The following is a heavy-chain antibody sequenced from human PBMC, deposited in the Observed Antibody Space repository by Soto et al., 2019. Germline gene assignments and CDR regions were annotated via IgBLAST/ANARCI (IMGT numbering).Heavy chain of an antibody. J-gene: IGHJ6*02. Sequence: EVQLVESGGGLAQPGGSLRLSCAASGFTFSSYGMHWVRQAPGKGLVWVSRISSDGSSTSYADSVKGRFTISRDNAKNTLYLQMNSLRAEDTAVYYCARGNYYGMDVWGQGTTVTVSS. CDR3: ARGNYYGMDV. V-gene: IGHV3-74*01. CDR2: ISSDGSST. CDR1: GFTFSSYG.